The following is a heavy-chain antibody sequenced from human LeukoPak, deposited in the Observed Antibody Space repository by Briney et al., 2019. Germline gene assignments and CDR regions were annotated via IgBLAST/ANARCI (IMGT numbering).Heavy chain of an antibody. CDR3: ARDGYDFWSGYYYFDY. V-gene: IGHV4-4*07. Sequence: PSETLSLTCPVSGGSISSYYWSWIRQPAGKGLEWIGRIYTSGSTNYNPSLKSRVTMSVDTSKNQFSLKLSSVTAADTAVYYCARDGYDFWSGYYYFDYWGQGTLVTVSS. CDR2: IYTSGST. CDR1: GGSISSYY. D-gene: IGHD3-3*01. J-gene: IGHJ4*02.